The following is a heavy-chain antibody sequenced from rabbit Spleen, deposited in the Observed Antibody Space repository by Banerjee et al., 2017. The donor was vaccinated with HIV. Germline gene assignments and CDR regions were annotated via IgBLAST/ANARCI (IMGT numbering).Heavy chain of an antibody. Sequence: LVQPEGSLTLTCTASGFSFSSGYYMCWVRQAPGKGLEWIGCTHTNVNGVWYASWAKGRVTISKTSSTTVTLQATSLTAADTATYFCARGDIYLRLWGPGTLVTVS. CDR1: GFSFSSGYY. CDR2: THTNVNGV. J-gene: IGHJ4*01. V-gene: IGHV1S40*01. CDR3: ARGDIYLRL.